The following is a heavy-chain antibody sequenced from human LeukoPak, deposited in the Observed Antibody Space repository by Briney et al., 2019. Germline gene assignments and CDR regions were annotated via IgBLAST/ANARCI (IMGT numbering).Heavy chain of an antibody. D-gene: IGHD3-10*01. V-gene: IGHV4-59*08. CDR1: SGSISSYY. Sequence: SETLSLTCTVSSGSISSYYWRWLRQPPGKGLEWVGYIYYSGSTNYHPSLKRRFTISVDTSKNQYSLKLSSVTAADTAVYYCARHPLLLWFGEPSPERYFDLWGRGTLVTVSS. CDR2: IYYSGST. J-gene: IGHJ2*01. CDR3: ARHPLLLWFGEPSPERYFDL.